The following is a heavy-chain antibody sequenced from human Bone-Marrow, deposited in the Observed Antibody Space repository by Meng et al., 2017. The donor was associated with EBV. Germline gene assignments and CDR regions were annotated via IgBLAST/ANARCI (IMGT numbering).Heavy chain of an antibody. CDR2: LISMSDAP. D-gene: IGHD3-10*01. CDR3: ASESGRGFSPDY. V-gene: IGHV1-69*01. Sequence: QWHVEHVRAELKKHWCWGKVACKTRGRAFRMDAVTWCRHAPGHGLKWVGGLISMSDAPQSAQKFQGSVMITADEATSTHDMDLSGLRAEDTAVYYCASESGRGFSPDYWGQGTLVTVSS. J-gene: IGHJ4*02. CDR1: GRAFRMDA.